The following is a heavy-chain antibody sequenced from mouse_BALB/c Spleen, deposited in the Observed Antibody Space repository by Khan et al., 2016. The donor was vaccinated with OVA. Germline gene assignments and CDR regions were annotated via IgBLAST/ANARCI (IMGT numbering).Heavy chain of an antibody. D-gene: IGHD6-1*01. CDR2: IWGGGST. CDR1: GFSLTDYG. V-gene: IGHV2-6-5*01. J-gene: IGHJ4*01. CDR3: AKLLWSHYYAMDY. Sequence: VQLKESGPGLVAPSQSLSITCTVSGFSLTDYGVSWIRQPPGKGLEWLVLIWGGGSTYYNSVLKSRLSINKDNSKSQVILKMNSLQTDDTAMYYCAKLLWSHYYAMDYWGQGTSVTVSS.